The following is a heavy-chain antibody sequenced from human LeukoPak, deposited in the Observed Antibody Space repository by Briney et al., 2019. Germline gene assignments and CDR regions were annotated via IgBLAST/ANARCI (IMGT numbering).Heavy chain of an antibody. Sequence: PSETLSLTCTVSGGSIRSGSHYWAWIRQPPGKGLEWIGSIYYSGSTYYNPSLENRVTISIDTSQNHFSLKLSSLSAADTSVYYCAKRYGSGGNLVDLWGQGTLVTVS. CDR1: GGSIRSGSHY. CDR2: IYYSGST. J-gene: IGHJ4*02. D-gene: IGHD2-15*01. V-gene: IGHV4-39*02. CDR3: AKRYGSGGNLVDL.